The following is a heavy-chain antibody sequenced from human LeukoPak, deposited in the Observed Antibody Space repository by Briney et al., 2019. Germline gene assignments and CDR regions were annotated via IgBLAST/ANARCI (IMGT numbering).Heavy chain of an antibody. Sequence: GGSLRLSCAASGFTFSSYWMSWVRQAPGKGLEWVANIKQDGSEKYYVDSVKGRFTISRDNAKNSLYLQMNSLRAEDTAVYYCARRGRGREPRDWLDPWGQGTLVTVSS. CDR3: ARRGRGREPRDWLDP. V-gene: IGHV3-7*01. J-gene: IGHJ5*02. CDR1: GFTFSSYW. CDR2: IKQDGSEK. D-gene: IGHD1-14*01.